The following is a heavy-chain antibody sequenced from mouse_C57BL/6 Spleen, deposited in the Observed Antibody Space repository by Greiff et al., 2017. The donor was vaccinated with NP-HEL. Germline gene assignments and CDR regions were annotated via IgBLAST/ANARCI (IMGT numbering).Heavy chain of an antibody. D-gene: IGHD4-1*01. CDR3: ARLGTRVYAMDY. CDR1: GFTFSDYG. Sequence: EVMLVESGGGLVKPGGSLKLSCAASGFTFSDYGMHWVRQAPEKGLEWVAYISSGSSTIYYADTVKGRFTISRDNAKNTLFLQMTSLRSEDTAMYYCARLGTRVYAMDYWGQGTSVTVSS. J-gene: IGHJ4*01. CDR2: ISSGSSTI. V-gene: IGHV5-17*01.